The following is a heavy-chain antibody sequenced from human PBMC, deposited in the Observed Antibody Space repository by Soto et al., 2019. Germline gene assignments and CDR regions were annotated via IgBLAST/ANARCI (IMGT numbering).Heavy chain of an antibody. CDR2: IVVGSGDT. D-gene: IGHD6-13*01. CDR3: AATIIAAVGTGYYYGMDV. Sequence: ASVKVSCKASGFTFTSSAVQWVLQARGQRLEWIGWIVVGSGDTNSAQKFQERVTITRDMSTSTAYIELSSLRSEDTAVYYCAATIIAAVGTGYYYGMDVWGQGTTVTVSS. CDR1: GFTFTSSA. J-gene: IGHJ6*02. V-gene: IGHV1-58*01.